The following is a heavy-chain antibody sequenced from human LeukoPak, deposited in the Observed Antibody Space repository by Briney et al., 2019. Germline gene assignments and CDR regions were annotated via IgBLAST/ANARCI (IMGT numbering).Heavy chain of an antibody. D-gene: IGHD3-10*01. CDR2: ISTYDGNT. V-gene: IGHV1-18*01. J-gene: IGHJ5*02. Sequence: ASVKVSSKVSGYTFTIDSVNCGREAPGQGLEWMGWISTYDGNTNYAQNLQGRVTMTTDTSTSTAYMELRSLRSDDTAVYYCARDGVRSAPGWCDLWGQGTLVTVSS. CDR1: GYTFTIDS. CDR3: ARDGVRSAPGWCDL.